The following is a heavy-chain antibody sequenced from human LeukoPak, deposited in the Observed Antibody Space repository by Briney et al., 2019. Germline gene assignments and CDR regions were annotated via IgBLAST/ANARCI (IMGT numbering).Heavy chain of an antibody. D-gene: IGHD6-13*01. CDR2: IWFDGSNK. CDR1: GFTFCADS. J-gene: IGHJ4*02. Sequence: TGGSLRLSPAASGFTFCADSMHWVCQAPRKGRERLAVIWFDGSNKHYAHSVKGRFTISRDNSKSTLYLQMTTLRAEETGVYYCARDLDSSWYGSLDYWGQGSLVTVSS. V-gene: IGHV3-33*01. CDR3: ARDLDSSWYGSLDY.